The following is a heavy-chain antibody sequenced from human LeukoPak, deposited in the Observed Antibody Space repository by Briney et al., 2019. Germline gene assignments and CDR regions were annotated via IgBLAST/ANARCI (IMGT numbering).Heavy chain of an antibody. CDR2: IYHSGST. V-gene: IGHV4-38-2*02. J-gene: IGHJ4*02. CDR1: GYSISSGYY. D-gene: IGHD6-19*01. CDR3: AREDSSGLDY. Sequence: PSETLSLTCAVSGYSISSGYYWGWIRQPPGKGLGWIGSIYHSGSTYYNPSLESRVTISVDTSKNQFSLKLSSVTAADTAVYYCAREDSSGLDYWGQGTLVTVSS.